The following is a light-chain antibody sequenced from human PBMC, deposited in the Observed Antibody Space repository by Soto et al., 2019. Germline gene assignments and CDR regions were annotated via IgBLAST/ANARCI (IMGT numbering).Light chain of an antibody. Sequence: DIQMTQSPSSLSASEGDRVNITCRASQSISTYLNWYQQKPGKAPKLLIYAASTLQSGVPSRFSGSGSGTDFTLTISSLQPEDFAAYYCQQSYSTPRTFGQGTKVEIK. CDR2: AAS. V-gene: IGKV1-39*01. J-gene: IGKJ1*01. CDR1: QSISTY. CDR3: QQSYSTPRT.